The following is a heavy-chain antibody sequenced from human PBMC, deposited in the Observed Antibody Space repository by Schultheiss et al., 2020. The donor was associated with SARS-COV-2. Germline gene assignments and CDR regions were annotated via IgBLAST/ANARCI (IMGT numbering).Heavy chain of an antibody. Sequence: SQTLSLTCTVSGGSISSGDYYWSWIRQPPGKGLEWIGYIYYSGSTYYNPSLKSRVTISVDTSKNQFSLKLSSVTAADTAVYYCAGSPEGYCSGGSCQRYPYYYYGVDVWGQGTTVTVSS. J-gene: IGHJ6*02. CDR2: IYYSGST. CDR3: AGSPEGYCSGGSCQRYPYYYYGVDV. V-gene: IGHV4-30-4*01. D-gene: IGHD2-15*01. CDR1: GGSISSGDYY.